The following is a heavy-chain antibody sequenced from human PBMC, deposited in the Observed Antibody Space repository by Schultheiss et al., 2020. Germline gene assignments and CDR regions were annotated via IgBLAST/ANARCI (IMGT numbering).Heavy chain of an antibody. V-gene: IGHV3-23*01. CDR2: VSGSGGST. CDR1: GFTFSNNV. J-gene: IGHJ4*02. Sequence: GGSLRLSCAASGFTFSNNVMSWVRQAPGKGLEWLSAVSGSGGSTYYADSVKGRFTISRDNSKNTLYLQMNRLRAEDTAVYYCAKREGLRVIDYWGQGTLVTVSS. D-gene: IGHD3-16*01. CDR3: AKREGLRVIDY.